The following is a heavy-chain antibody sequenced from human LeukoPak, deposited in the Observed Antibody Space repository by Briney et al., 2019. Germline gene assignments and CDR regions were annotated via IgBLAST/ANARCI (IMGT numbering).Heavy chain of an antibody. Sequence: SETLSLTCTVSGGSISSYYWSWIRQPPGKGLEWIGYIYYSGSTNYNPSLKSRVTISVDTSKNQFSLKLSSVTAADTAVYYCARPHRDSSGYYYYYYMDVSGKGTTVTVSS. CDR3: ARPHRDSSGYYYYYYMDV. J-gene: IGHJ6*03. D-gene: IGHD3-22*01. CDR2: IYYSGST. V-gene: IGHV4-59*08. CDR1: GGSISSYY.